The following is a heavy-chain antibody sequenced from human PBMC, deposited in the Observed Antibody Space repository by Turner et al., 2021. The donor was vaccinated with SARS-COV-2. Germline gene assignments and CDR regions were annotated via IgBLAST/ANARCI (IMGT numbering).Heavy chain of an antibody. CDR3: ASSLPAPGGVPGRLNY. D-gene: IGHD2-8*02. V-gene: IGHV1-46*01. Sequence: QVQLVQSGSEVKKPGASVTVSCKASGYIFTAHYIHWVRQAPGQGLEWRGTINPSGGTTSYAQKFQGRVTMTRDTSTSTVYMELSSLRSEDTAVYFCASSLPAPGGVPGRLNYWGQGALVTVSS. CDR2: INPSGGTT. J-gene: IGHJ4*02. CDR1: GYIFTAHY.